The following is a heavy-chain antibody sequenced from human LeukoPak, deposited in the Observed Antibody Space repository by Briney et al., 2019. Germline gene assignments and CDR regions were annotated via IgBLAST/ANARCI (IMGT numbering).Heavy chain of an antibody. J-gene: IGHJ4*02. CDR1: GGTFSSYA. V-gene: IGHV1-69*06. CDR2: IIPIFGTA. Sequence: SVKVSCKASGGTFSSYAISWVRQAPGQGLEWMGGIIPIFGTANHAQKFQGRVTITADKSTSTAYMELSSLRSEDTAVYYCCGTITAAAGTFDYWGQGTLVTVSS. D-gene: IGHD6-13*01. CDR3: CGTITAAAGTFDY.